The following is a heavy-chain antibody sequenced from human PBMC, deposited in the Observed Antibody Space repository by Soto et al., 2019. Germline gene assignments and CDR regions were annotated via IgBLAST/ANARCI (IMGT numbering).Heavy chain of an antibody. J-gene: IGHJ4*02. CDR3: ARHEGSYFDY. Sequence: SETLSVTSAVFGGSCSGYYLSWIRQPTGKRLEWIGEIGTGGAIYLPSLEPGVTVSDDSSNNHLALRLNSVTAADTAVYYCARHEGSYFDYGGQGAPDTVSS. CDR2: IGTGGA. CDR1: GGSCSGYY. V-gene: IGHV4-34*01.